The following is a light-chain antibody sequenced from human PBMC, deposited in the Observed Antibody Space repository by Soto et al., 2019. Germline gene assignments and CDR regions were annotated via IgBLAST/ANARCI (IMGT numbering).Light chain of an antibody. J-gene: IGLJ1*01. CDR3: SSYTSSSTRV. V-gene: IGLV2-14*01. Sequence: QSVLTQPASVSGSPGQSIAISCPGTSSDVGGYNFVSWYQQHPSKAPKLMIYDVSYRPSGVSNRFSGSKSGNTASLTISGLQAEDEADYYCSSYTSSSTRVFGTGTKVTVL. CDR1: SSDVGGYNF. CDR2: DVS.